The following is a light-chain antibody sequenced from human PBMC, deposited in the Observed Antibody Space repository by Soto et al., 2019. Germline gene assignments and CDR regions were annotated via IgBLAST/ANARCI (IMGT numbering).Light chain of an antibody. V-gene: IGLV1-51*01. CDR2: DDN. J-gene: IGLJ1*01. Sequence: QSVLTQPPSVSAAPGQKVTTSCSGSSSNIGGNSVSWYQQLPGTAPKLLIYDDNKRPSGIPDRFSGSKSGTSATLGITGFQTGDEADYYCGSWDSSLSDYVLGNGTKVT. CDR3: GSWDSSLSDYV. CDR1: SSNIGGNS.